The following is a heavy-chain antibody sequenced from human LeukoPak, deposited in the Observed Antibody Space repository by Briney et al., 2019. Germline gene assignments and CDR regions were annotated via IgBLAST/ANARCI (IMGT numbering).Heavy chain of an antibody. Sequence: GSLSLSCAASGFTFSSHALGRVRQAPGKGLEWVSAISGGGGSTYYGDSVKGRFTISRDNSKNTLYLQMNSLRAEDTAVYYCAKTGNSRFDYWGQGTLVTVSS. CDR1: GFTFSSHA. J-gene: IGHJ4*02. CDR2: ISGGGGST. D-gene: IGHD4-23*01. V-gene: IGHV3-23*01. CDR3: AKTGNSRFDY.